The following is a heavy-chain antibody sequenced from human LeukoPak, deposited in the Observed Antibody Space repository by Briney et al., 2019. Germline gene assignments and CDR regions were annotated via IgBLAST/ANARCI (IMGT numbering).Heavy chain of an antibody. V-gene: IGHV3-48*03. CDR1: GFTFSSYE. CDR2: ISSSGSTI. D-gene: IGHD4-23*01. Sequence: GGSLRLSCAASGFTFSSYEMNWVRQAPGKGLEWVSYISSSGSTIYYADSVKGRFTISRDNAKNSLYLQMNSLRAEDTAVYYCTRVANYGGYEFDFWGQGTLVTVSS. CDR3: TRVANYGGYEFDF. J-gene: IGHJ4*02.